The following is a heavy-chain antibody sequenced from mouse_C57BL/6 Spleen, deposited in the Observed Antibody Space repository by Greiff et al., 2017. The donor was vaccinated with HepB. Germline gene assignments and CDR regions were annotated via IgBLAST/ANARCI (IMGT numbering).Heavy chain of an antibody. CDR1: GYAFSSSW. J-gene: IGHJ4*01. CDR2: IYPGDGDT. CDR3: ARAPYYAMDY. V-gene: IGHV1-82*01. Sequence: VQLQQSGPELVKPGASVKISCKASGYAFSSSWMNWVKQRPGKGLEWIGWIYPGDGDTNYDGKFKGKATLTADKSSSTACMQLTSRTSEDPAVYFCARAPYYAMDYWGQGTSVTVSS.